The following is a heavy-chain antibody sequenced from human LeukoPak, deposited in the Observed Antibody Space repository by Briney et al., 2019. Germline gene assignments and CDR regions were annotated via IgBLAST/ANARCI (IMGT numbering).Heavy chain of an antibody. D-gene: IGHD4-17*01. J-gene: IGHJ4*02. Sequence: ASVKVSCKASGYTFTNYGISWVRQAPGQGLEWMEWISAYNGNTNYAQKFQGRVTMTTDTSTSTAYMELRSLRSDDTAVYYCARDRDYGDYNTQDLFVYWGQGTLVTVSS. CDR2: ISAYNGNT. CDR1: GYTFTNYG. V-gene: IGHV1-18*01. CDR3: ARDRDYGDYNTQDLFVY.